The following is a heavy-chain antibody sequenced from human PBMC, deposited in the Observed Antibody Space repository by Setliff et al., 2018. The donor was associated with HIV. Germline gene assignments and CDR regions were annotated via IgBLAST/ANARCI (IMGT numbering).Heavy chain of an antibody. CDR3: ARDLSISNPYYDILTGPGVY. V-gene: IGHV1-46*01. Sequence: ASVKVSCKASGDTFSSYAISWVRQAPAQGLEWMGIINPSGGSTGYAQKFQGRVTMTRDTSTSTVYMELSSLRSEDTAVYYCARDLSISNPYYDILTGPGVYWGQGTLVTVSS. CDR2: INPSGGST. CDR1: GDTFSSYA. D-gene: IGHD3-9*01. J-gene: IGHJ4*02.